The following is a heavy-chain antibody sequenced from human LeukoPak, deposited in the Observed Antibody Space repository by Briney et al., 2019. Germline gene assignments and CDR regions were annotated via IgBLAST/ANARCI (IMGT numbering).Heavy chain of an antibody. CDR2: IDPESGER. Sequence: GASVKVSCKVSGYTFTEMSFHWVRQTPGKGLEWLGGIDPESGERVYAQNFRGRVTMSEDTSTDTAYMEVSSLRSEDTAIYYCADFGVVTNWFDPWGQGTLVTVSS. J-gene: IGHJ5*02. V-gene: IGHV1-24*01. CDR3: ADFGVVTNWFDP. CDR1: GYTFTEMS. D-gene: IGHD3-3*01.